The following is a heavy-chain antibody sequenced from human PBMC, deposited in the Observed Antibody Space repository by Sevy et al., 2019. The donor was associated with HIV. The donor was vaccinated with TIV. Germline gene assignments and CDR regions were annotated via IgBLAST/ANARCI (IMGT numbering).Heavy chain of an antibody. Sequence: ASVKVSCKASGYTFTSYAMNWERQAPGRGLEWMGWINTNTGNPTYAQGFTGRFVFSLDTSVSTAYLQISSLKAEDTAVYYCARYTTPLGFDYWGQGTLVTVSS. V-gene: IGHV7-4-1*02. CDR1: GYTFTSYA. D-gene: IGHD1-1*01. J-gene: IGHJ4*02. CDR3: ARYTTPLGFDY. CDR2: INTNTGNP.